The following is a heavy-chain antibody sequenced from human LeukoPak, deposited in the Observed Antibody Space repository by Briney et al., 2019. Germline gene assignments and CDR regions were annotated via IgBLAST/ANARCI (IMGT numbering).Heavy chain of an antibody. CDR2: IYPSGST. J-gene: IGHJ4*02. D-gene: IGHD6-13*01. Sequence: SETLSLTCTVSGGSISGYYWNWIRQPAGKGLEWIGRIYPSGSTNYNPSLKSRVSILVGRSKRQFSLKLSSVTAADTAMYYCASSAGSFFPFVYWGQGTLVTVSS. V-gene: IGHV4-4*07. CDR3: ASSAGSFFPFVY. CDR1: GGSISGYY.